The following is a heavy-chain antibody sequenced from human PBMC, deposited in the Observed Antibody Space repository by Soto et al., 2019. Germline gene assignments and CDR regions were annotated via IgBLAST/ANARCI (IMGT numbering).Heavy chain of an antibody. CDR1: GYTFTSYD. Sequence: ASVKVSCKASGYTFTSYDINWVRQATGQGLEWMGWMNPNSGNTGYAQKFQGRVTMTRNTSISTAYMELSSLRSEDTAVYYCARSGFLEWLHPYYYYYMDVWGKGTTVTVSS. V-gene: IGHV1-8*01. D-gene: IGHD3-3*01. CDR3: ARSGFLEWLHPYYYYYMDV. CDR2: MNPNSGNT. J-gene: IGHJ6*03.